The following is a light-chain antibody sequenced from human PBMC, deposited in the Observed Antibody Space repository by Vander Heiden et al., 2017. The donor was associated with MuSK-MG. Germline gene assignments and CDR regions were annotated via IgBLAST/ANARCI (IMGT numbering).Light chain of an antibody. CDR1: VLGRRY. Sequence: YELTQPSSVSVSPGQTARITCSGDVLGRRYARWFQQKPGQAPRLLIYKDSERPAGIPDRFSGSSSGTTTTLTISGAQVEDEAEYYCYSETNNYFVLFGGGTKLTVL. CDR3: YSETNNYFVL. V-gene: IGLV3-27*01. CDR2: KDS. J-gene: IGLJ2*01.